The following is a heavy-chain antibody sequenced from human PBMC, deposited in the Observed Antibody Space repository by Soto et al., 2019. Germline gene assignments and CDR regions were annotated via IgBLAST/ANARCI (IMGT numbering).Heavy chain of an antibody. Sequence: GGSLRLSCAASGFTFNNYAMSWVRQAPGKGLDWVSAISGSGGSTYYTDSVKGRFAISRDNSKSTLYLQMNSLRAEDTAVYYCAKVMEAVASTGEGYYFDYWGQGTLVPVSS. D-gene: IGHD6-19*01. CDR3: AKVMEAVASTGEGYYFDY. CDR2: ISGSGGST. CDR1: GFTFNNYA. V-gene: IGHV3-23*01. J-gene: IGHJ4*02.